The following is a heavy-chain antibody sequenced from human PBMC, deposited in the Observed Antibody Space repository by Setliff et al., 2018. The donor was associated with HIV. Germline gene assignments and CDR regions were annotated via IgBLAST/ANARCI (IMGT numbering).Heavy chain of an antibody. CDR1: GGSISGYY. CDR2: IYISGST. D-gene: IGHD1-26*01. Sequence: KPSETLSLTCTVSGGSISGYYWSWIRQPAGKGLEWIGHIYISGSTNYNASLKSRVTISVDTSKNQFSLKLSSVTATDTAVYYCARRKSGSYFDAFDIWGQGTMVTVSS. J-gene: IGHJ3*02. V-gene: IGHV4-4*07. CDR3: ARRKSGSYFDAFDI.